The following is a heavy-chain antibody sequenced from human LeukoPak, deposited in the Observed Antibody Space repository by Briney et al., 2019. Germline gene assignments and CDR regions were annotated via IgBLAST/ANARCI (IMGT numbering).Heavy chain of an antibody. V-gene: IGHV4-34*01. CDR2: INHSGST. CDR3: ARGQGTVTTH. J-gene: IGHJ4*02. D-gene: IGHD4-17*01. CDR1: GFTFSTYA. Sequence: GSLRLSCAASGFTFSTYAMNWVRQPPGKGLEWIGEINHSGSTNYNPSLKSRVTISVDTSKNQFSLKLSSVTAADTAVYYCARGQGTVTTHWGQGTLVTVSS.